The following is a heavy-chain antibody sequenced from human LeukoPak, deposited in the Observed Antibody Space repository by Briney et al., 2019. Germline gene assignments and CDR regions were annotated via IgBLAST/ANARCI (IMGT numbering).Heavy chain of an antibody. Sequence: ASVKVSCKASGYTFTTYDLNWVRQATGQGLEWMGWMNPNSGNTGYAQKFQGRVTMTRNTSISTAYMELNNLTSEDTAVYYCAIHIRGATTDHSGVRSLVTVSP. J-gene: IGHJ4*02. CDR2: MNPNSGNT. CDR1: GYTFTTYD. CDR3: AIHIRGATTDH. V-gene: IGHV1-8*01. D-gene: IGHD1-26*01.